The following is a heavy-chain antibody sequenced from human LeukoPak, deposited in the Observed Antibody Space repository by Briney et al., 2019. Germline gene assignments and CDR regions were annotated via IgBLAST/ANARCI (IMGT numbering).Heavy chain of an antibody. CDR3: ARREDFWYFDL. J-gene: IGHJ2*01. CDR2: IYYTGST. CDR1: RGSISSFY. Sequence: SETLSLTCTVSRGSISSFYWSWIRQPPGKGLEWIGYIYYTGSTNYNPSLKSRVTFSVDTSKNHFSLKLISVTAADTAVYYCARREDFWYFDLWGRGTLVTVSS. V-gene: IGHV4-59*08.